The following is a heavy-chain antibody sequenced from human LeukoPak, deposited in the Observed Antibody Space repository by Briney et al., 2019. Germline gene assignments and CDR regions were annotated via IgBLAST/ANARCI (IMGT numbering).Heavy chain of an antibody. CDR2: IQTSGST. CDR3: AREEEGDYSDYFDY. Sequence: SETLSLTCSVSGVSIRSYSWSWIRQPSGKGLEWIGRIQTSGSTNYNPSLRSRVTMSVDTSKNQFSLKLSSVTAADTAVYYCAREEEGDYSDYFDYWGQGTLVTVSS. D-gene: IGHD2-15*01. CDR1: GVSIRSYS. J-gene: IGHJ4*02. V-gene: IGHV4-4*07.